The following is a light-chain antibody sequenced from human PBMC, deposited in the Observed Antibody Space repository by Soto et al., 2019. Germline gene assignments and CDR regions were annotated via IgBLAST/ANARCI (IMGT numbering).Light chain of an antibody. CDR3: SSYTTSSTHWV. Sequence: QPASVSGSPGQSITISCTGTSSDVGGYNYVSWYQQHPGKAPKFMIYEVSNRPSGVSNRFSGSKSGNTASLTISGLQAEDEADYYCSSYTTSSTHWVFGGGTKVTVL. V-gene: IGLV2-14*01. J-gene: IGLJ3*02. CDR1: SSDVGGYNY. CDR2: EVS.